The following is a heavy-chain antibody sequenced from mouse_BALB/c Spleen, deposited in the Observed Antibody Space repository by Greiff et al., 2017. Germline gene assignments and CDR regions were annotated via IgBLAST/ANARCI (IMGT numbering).Heavy chain of an antibody. CDR3: ARAGYDAMDY. CDR1: GFTFGDYY. J-gene: IGHJ4*01. Sequence: EVQLVESGGGLVKPGGSLKLSCAASGFTFGDYYMYWVRQTPEKSLEWVATISDGGSYTYYPDIVKGRFTISRDNAKNNLYLQMSSLKSEDTAMYYCARAGYDAMDYWGQGTSVTVSS. CDR2: ISDGGSYT. V-gene: IGHV5-4*02.